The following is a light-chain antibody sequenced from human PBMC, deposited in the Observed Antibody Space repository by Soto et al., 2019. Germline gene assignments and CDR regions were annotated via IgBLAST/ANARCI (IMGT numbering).Light chain of an antibody. CDR1: QSVTSSY. Sequence: EIVLTQSPGTLSLSPGERATLTCRASQSVTSSYLAWYQQKPGQAPRLLMYGASSRATGIPDRFSGSRSGTDFTLTISRLEPEDFAVYYCQQYGSSPLTFGPGTKVDIK. V-gene: IGKV3-20*01. CDR2: GAS. CDR3: QQYGSSPLT. J-gene: IGKJ3*01.